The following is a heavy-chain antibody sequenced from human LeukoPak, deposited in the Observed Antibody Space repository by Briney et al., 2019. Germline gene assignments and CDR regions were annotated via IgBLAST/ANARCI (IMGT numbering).Heavy chain of an antibody. J-gene: IGHJ4*02. V-gene: IGHV4-34*01. CDR2: IHYSGAT. Sequence: SETLSLTCAVYGGSITGCYWSWIRQTPGRGLEWVGEIHYSGATSYNPSLKSRATISTDTSKNQFSLRLSSVTAADTAVYYCARGNILTGYCFDFWGQGALVTVSS. D-gene: IGHD3-9*01. CDR1: GGSITGCY. CDR3: ARGNILTGYCFDF.